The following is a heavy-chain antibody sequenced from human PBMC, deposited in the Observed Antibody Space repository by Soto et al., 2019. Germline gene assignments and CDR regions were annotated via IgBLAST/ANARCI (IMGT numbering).Heavy chain of an antibody. CDR2: IYYSGST. V-gene: IGHV4-31*03. J-gene: IGHJ6*02. CDR3: ASQRVLRRNYYYGMDV. D-gene: IGHD4-17*01. Sequence: QVQLQESGPGLVKPSQTLSLTCTVSGGSISSGGYYWSWIRQHPGKGLEWIGNIYYSGSTYYNPSLKRRVTISXXTXKXXFALKLSSVTAADTAVYYCASQRVLRRNYYYGMDVWGQGTTVTVSS. CDR1: GGSISSGGYY.